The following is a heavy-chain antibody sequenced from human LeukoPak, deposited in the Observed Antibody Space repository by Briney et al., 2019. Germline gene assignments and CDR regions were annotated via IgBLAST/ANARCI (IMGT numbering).Heavy chain of an antibody. V-gene: IGHV1-69*01. J-gene: IGHJ5*02. CDR2: IIPIFGTA. CDR3: ASISPRRYYYGSGNWFDP. D-gene: IGHD3-10*01. CDR1: GGTFSSYA. Sequence: SVKVSCKASGGTFSSYAISWVRQAPGQGLEWMGGIIPIFGTANYAQKFQGRVTITADESTSTAYMELSSLRSEDTAVYYCASISPRRYYYGSGNWFDPWGQGTLVTVSS.